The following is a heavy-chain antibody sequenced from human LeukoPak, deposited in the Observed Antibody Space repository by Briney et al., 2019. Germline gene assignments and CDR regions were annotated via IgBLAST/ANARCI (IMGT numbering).Heavy chain of an antibody. CDR3: ARDGVVPAAMSDYYYYYMDV. D-gene: IGHD2-2*01. J-gene: IGHJ6*03. V-gene: IGHV1-18*01. CDR2: ISAYNGNT. Sequence: ASVKVSCKASGYTFTSYGISWVRQAPGQGLEWMGWISAYNGNTNYAQKLQGRVTMTTDTSTSIAYMELRSLRSDDTAVYYCARDGVVPAAMSDYYYYYMDVWGKGTTVTVSS. CDR1: GYTFTSYG.